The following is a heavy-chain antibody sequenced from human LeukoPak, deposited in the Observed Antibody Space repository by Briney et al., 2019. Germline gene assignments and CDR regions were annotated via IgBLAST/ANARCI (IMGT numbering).Heavy chain of an antibody. Sequence: SETLSLTCAVSGGSISSYYWSWIRQPPAKGLEWIGSIYHSGSAYYSPSLKSRLTISVDTSKNQFSLKLSSVTAADAAMYYCARHMGPYYYDSSGVDYWGQGTLVTVSS. CDR1: GGSISSYY. D-gene: IGHD3-22*01. J-gene: IGHJ4*02. V-gene: IGHV4-59*08. CDR3: ARHMGPYYYDSSGVDY. CDR2: IYHSGSA.